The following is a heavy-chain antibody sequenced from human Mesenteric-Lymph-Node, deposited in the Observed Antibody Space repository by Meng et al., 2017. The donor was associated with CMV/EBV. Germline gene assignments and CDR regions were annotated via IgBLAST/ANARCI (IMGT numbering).Heavy chain of an antibody. J-gene: IGHJ4*02. D-gene: IGHD3-10*01. Sequence: SETLSLTCTVSGYSISSGDYYWSWIRQHPGKGLEWIAYIYRSGTTHHNPSLKSRVVISVDTSKNQFSLNVNAVTAADTAVYYCARGSGGTTAFDYWGQGTLVTVSS. V-gene: IGHV4-31*03. CDR2: IYRSGTT. CDR1: GYSISSGDYY. CDR3: ARGSGGTTAFDY.